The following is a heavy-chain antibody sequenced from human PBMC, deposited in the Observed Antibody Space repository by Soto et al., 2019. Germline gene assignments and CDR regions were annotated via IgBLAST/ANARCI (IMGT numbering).Heavy chain of an antibody. CDR2: INHRGSS. CDR3: GRYDNKNSLYGVDV. CDR1: GGSLSGYY. V-gene: IGHV4-34*01. J-gene: IGHJ6*02. Sequence: PSERLSVTGAVSGGSLSGYYWSWIRQSPGKGLEWIGEINHRGSSDYNPFLKSRVTISIDASKNQFSLELSSVTAADTAISYRGRYDNKNSLYGVDVWGQGTTVTVS. D-gene: IGHD1-1*01.